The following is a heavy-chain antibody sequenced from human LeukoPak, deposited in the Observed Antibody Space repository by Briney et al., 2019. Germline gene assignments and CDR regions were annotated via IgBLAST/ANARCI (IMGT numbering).Heavy chain of an antibody. CDR3: ARGEISSGWYGRLDY. CDR2: MIPIIGTA. J-gene: IGHJ4*02. CDR1: GGTFSSYA. V-gene: IGHV1-69*05. Sequence: SVKVSCKASGGTFSSYAISWVRQAPGQGLEWMGGMIPIIGTANYAQKFQGRVTITTDESTSTAYMELSSLRSEDTAVYYCARGEISSGWYGRLDYWGQGTLVTVSS. D-gene: IGHD6-19*01.